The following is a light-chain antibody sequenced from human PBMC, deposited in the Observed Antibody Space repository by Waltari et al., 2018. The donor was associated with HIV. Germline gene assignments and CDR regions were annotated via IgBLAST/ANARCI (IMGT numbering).Light chain of an antibody. J-gene: IGKJ4*01. Sequence: DIVMTQSPESLAVSLGERASITCRSSQSILNTSNKKNYLAWYQVKPGTAPRLLIYWASTRESGVPGRFSGSASGTDFTLTITSLQAEDVATYYCQQYFGIPLTFGGGTKV. V-gene: IGKV4-1*01. CDR2: WAS. CDR1: QSILNTSNKKNY. CDR3: QQYFGIPLT.